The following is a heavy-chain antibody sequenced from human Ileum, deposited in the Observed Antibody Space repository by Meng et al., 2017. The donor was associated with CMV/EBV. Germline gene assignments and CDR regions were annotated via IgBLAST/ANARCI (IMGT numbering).Heavy chain of an antibody. D-gene: IGHD5/OR15-5a*01. J-gene: IGHJ4*02. Sequence: GGSLRLSCAASGFTFSSYSMNWVRQAPGKGLEWVSYISSSSSTIYYADSVKGRFTISRDNAKNTLYLQMSGLRAEDTAVYYCASRVSTSFDNWGQGILVTVSS. CDR3: ASRVSTSFDN. CDR2: ISSSSSTI. V-gene: IGHV3-48*04. CDR1: GFTFSSYS.